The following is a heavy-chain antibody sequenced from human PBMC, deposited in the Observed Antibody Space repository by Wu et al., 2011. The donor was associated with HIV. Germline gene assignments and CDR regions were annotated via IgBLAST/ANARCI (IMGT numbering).Heavy chain of an antibody. V-gene: IGHV1-2*02. D-gene: IGHD5-18*01. J-gene: IGHJ3*02. Sequence: QVQLVQSGAEVKKPGASVTVSCKASGYTFTVYYMHWVRQAPGQGLEWVGWIYPNSGGTKYAQKFQGRVTMTRDTSISTAYMELSRLRSDDTAVYYCARDNSYALKGGAFDIWGQGTMVTVSS. CDR1: GYTFTVYY. CDR3: ARDNSYALKGGAFDI. CDR2: IYPNSGGT.